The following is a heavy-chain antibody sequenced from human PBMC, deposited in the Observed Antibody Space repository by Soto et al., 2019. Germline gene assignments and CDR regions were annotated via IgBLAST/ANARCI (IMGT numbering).Heavy chain of an antibody. CDR1: GFPLSDSA. CDR3: TRHAGGQVEHSFYYYFKDF. Sequence: EVQLVESGGGLVQPGGSLKLACLASGFPLSDSAIHWVRKASGKGLEWVGRIRSKTNNYATTYGAPGRGRFTLSRVDSKNTAYLQINNLESEDAAVYYCTRHAGGQVEHSFYYYFKDFWGKGTTVSV. V-gene: IGHV3-73*01. CDR2: IRSKTNNYAT. J-gene: IGHJ6*03. D-gene: IGHD2-15*01.